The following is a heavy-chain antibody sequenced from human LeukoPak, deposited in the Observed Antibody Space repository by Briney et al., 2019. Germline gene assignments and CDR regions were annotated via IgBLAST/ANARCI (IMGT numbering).Heavy chain of an antibody. V-gene: IGHV4-39*01. Sequence: NPSETLSLTCTVSGGSISRSSYYWGRIRQPPGKGLEWLASIYYSGSTYYNPYLKSRITISEDTYKNQFSLKLSSVTAADTAVYYCVRHLPYSNYCNYWGQGTLVTVSS. J-gene: IGHJ4*02. CDR2: IYYSGST. CDR1: GGSISRSSYY. CDR3: VRHLPYSNYCNY. D-gene: IGHD4-11*01.